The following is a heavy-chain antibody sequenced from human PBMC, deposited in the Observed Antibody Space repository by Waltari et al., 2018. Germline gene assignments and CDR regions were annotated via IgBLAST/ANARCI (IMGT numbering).Heavy chain of an antibody. CDR3: ARQSGYCSSTSCYYYYYYMDV. CDR2: IYPGDAST. CDR1: GYSFTSYW. Sequence: EVQLVQSGAEVKKPGESLKISCKGSGYSFTSYWIGWVRQMPGKGLEWMGIIYPGDASTRYSSSFQGQVTISTDKSISTAYLQWSSLKASDTAMYYCARQSGYCSSTSCYYYYYYMDVWGKGTTVTVSS. D-gene: IGHD2-2*01. J-gene: IGHJ6*03. V-gene: IGHV5-51*01.